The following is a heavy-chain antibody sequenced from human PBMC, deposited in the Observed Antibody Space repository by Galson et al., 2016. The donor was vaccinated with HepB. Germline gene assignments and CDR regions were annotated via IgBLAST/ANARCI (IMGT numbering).Heavy chain of an antibody. Sequence: SLRLSCAASGFSFSTAWMNWVRQAPGRGLEWVGRIKSKTDGGTTDYAASVKGRFTISRDDSKHTLYLQMNSLKTEDTAVYYCSGYGDSELDLDYWGQGTLVTVSS. V-gene: IGHV3-15*01. J-gene: IGHJ4*02. D-gene: IGHD4-17*01. CDR3: SGYGDSELDLDY. CDR2: IKSKTDGGTT. CDR1: GFSFSTAW.